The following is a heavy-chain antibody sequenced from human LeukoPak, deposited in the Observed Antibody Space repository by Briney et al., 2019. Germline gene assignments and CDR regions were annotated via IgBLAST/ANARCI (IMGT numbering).Heavy chain of an antibody. CDR3: AREDEVVDAFDI. CDR1: GYTFTGYF. CDR2: INPNSGGT. V-gene: IGHV1-2*02. J-gene: IGHJ3*02. Sequence: ASVTVSCKSSGYTFTGYFIHWVRQAPGQGLEWMGWINPNSGGTHYTQKFQGRVTMTRDTSISTAYMELSRLTSDDTAVYYCAREDEVVDAFDIWGQGTMVTVSS. D-gene: IGHD2-2*01.